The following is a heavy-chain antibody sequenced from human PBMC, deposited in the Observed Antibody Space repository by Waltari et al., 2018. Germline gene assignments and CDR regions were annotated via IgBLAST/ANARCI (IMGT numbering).Heavy chain of an antibody. J-gene: IGHJ4*02. CDR1: GLSFSNYD. CDR2: IYKDGST. Sequence: EVQMLESGGGLVQPGGSLRLSCAASGLSFSNYDMNWVRQAPGKGLEWISGIYKDGSTYYVDSVRGRFTISRDNSKNTLYLQMNSLGAEDTAMYFCAKEGSGYYGGSFDYWGQGTMVTVSS. V-gene: IGHV3-23*03. D-gene: IGHD3-22*01. CDR3: AKEGSGYYGGSFDY.